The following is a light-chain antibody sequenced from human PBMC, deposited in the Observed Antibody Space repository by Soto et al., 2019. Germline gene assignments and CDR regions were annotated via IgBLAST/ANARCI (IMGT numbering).Light chain of an antibody. Sequence: QSVLTQSPSASASLGASVKLTCTLSSGHISYAIAWHQQQPEKGPRYLMKLNSDGSHSKWDGIPDRFSGSSSGAERYLTISSLQSEDEADYDCQTWGAGSPFGGGTKVTVL. CDR2: LNSDGSH. CDR3: QTWGAGSP. V-gene: IGLV4-69*01. CDR1: SGHISYA. J-gene: IGLJ2*01.